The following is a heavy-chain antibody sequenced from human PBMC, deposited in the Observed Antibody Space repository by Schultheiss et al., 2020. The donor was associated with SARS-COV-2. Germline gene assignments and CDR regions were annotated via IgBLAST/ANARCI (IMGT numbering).Heavy chain of an antibody. V-gene: IGHV3-33*08. Sequence: GGSLRLSCAASGFTFSSYGMHWVRQAPGKGLEWVAVIWYDGSNKYYADSVKGRFTISRDNAKNSLYLQMNSLRAEDTAVYYCARDLWLLDYYYGMDVWGQRTTVTVSS. J-gene: IGHJ6*02. CDR2: IWYDGSNK. CDR3: ARDLWLLDYYYGMDV. CDR1: GFTFSSYG. D-gene: IGHD3-22*01.